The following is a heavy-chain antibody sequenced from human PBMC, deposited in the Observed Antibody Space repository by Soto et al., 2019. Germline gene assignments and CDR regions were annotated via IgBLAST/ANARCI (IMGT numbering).Heavy chain of an antibody. J-gene: IGHJ4*02. CDR3: ARQGGYGSPLDY. V-gene: IGHV4-59*08. Sequence: SETLSLTCTVSGGSISSYYWSWIRQPPGKGLEWIGYISYSGKSNYNPSLKSRVIISVDTSNNQFSLKLSSVTAADTAVYYCARQGGYGSPLDYWGLGTLVTVSS. D-gene: IGHD4-17*01. CDR1: GGSISSYY. CDR2: ISYSGKS.